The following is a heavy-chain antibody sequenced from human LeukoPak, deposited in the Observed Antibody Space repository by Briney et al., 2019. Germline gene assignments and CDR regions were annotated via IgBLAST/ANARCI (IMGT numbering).Heavy chain of an antibody. V-gene: IGHV3-66*01. CDR3: ARDGERSEVVPWDYYYYGMDV. D-gene: IGHD2-15*01. J-gene: IGHJ6*02. CDR1: GFTVSSNY. CDR2: IYSGGST. Sequence: PGGSLRLSCAASGFTVSSNYMSWVRQAPGKGLEWVSVIYSGGSTYYADSVKGRFTISRDNSKNTLYLQMNSLRAEDTAVYYCARDGERSEVVPWDYYYYGMDVWGQGTTVTVSS.